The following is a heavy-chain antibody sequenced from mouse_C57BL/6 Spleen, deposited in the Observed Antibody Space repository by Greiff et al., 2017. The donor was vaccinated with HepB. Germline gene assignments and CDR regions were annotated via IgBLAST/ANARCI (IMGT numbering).Heavy chain of an antibody. CDR3: AREPHYYGSRPYFDY. CDR2: IYPGSGNT. V-gene: IGHV1-76*01. Sequence: VQRVESGAELVRPGASVKLSCKASGYTFTDYYINWVKQRPGQGLEWIARIYPGSGNTYYNEKFKGKATLTAEKSSSTAYMQLSSLTSEDSAVYFCAREPHYYGSRPYFDYWGQGTTLTVSS. CDR1: GYTFTDYY. D-gene: IGHD1-1*01. J-gene: IGHJ2*01.